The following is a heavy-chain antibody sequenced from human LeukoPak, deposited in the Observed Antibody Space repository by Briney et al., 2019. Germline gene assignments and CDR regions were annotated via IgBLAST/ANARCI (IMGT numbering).Heavy chain of an antibody. CDR2: ISYDGSNK. J-gene: IGHJ4*02. D-gene: IGHD5-12*01. CDR1: GFTFSSYA. CDR3: AKDSRGYGGY. Sequence: PGGSLRLSCAASGFTFSSYAMHWVRQAPGKGLEWVAVISYDGSNKYYADSVKGRFTISRDNSKNTLYLQMNSLRAEDTAVYYCAKDSRGYGGYWGQGTLVTVSS. V-gene: IGHV3-30*04.